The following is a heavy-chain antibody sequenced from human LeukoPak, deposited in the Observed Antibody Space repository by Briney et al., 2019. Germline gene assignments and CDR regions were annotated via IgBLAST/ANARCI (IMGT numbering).Heavy chain of an antibody. D-gene: IGHD6-6*01. V-gene: IGHV4-61*02. CDR3: ARHPSLVY. CDR1: GGSISSGSYY. Sequence: SETLSLTCTVSGGSISSGSYYWSWIRQPAGKGLEWIGRIYTSGSTNYNPSLKSRVTISVDTSKNQFSLKLSSVTAADTAVYYCARHPSLVYWGQGTLVTVAS. J-gene: IGHJ4*02. CDR2: IYTSGST.